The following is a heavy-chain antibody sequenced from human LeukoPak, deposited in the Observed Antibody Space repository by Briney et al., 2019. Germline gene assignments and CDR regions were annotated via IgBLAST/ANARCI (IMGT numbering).Heavy chain of an antibody. D-gene: IGHD4-17*01. CDR3: ARDPGDYGDYDWFDP. J-gene: IGHJ5*02. CDR1: GYTFTSYG. V-gene: IGHV1-18*01. CDR2: MSAYNGNT. Sequence: ASVKVSCKASGYTFTSYGISWVPQAPGQGLEWMGWMSAYNGNTNYAQKLQGRVTITTDTSTSTAYMDLRSLRSDDTAVYYCARDPGDYGDYDWFDPWGQGTLVTVSS.